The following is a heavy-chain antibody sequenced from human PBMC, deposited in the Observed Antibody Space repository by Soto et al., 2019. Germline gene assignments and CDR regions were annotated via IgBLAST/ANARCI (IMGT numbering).Heavy chain of an antibody. V-gene: IGHV3-23*01. D-gene: IGHD6-19*01. J-gene: IGHJ4*02. CDR1: GFTFTTFA. CDR2: ISGSGAGT. Sequence: EVQLLESGGGLVQPGGSLSLSCAASGFTFTTFAMSWVRQAPGKGMEWVSAISGSGAGTYFADSVKGRFTISRDNSKNTLYLQMNSLRGEDTAVYYCAKEPLKVAGSHFGYWGQGTLVTVSS. CDR3: AKEPLKVAGSHFGY.